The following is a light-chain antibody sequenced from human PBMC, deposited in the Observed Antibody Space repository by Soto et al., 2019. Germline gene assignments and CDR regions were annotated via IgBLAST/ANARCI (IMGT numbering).Light chain of an antibody. CDR3: QQYNNWPLT. Sequence: EIVMTQSPATLSVSPGERATLSCRASQSVTSNLAWYQQKPGQAHRLLIYGASTRATGIPARFSGSGSGTEFTLAISSLQSEDFAVSYCQQYNNWPLTFGGGTKVEIK. CDR2: GAS. V-gene: IGKV3-15*01. J-gene: IGKJ4*01. CDR1: QSVTSN.